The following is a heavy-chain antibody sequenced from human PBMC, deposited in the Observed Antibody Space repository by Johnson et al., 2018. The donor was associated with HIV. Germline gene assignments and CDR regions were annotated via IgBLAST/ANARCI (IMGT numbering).Heavy chain of an antibody. CDR3: AKDQIPAAASRAFDI. V-gene: IGHV3-30*02. Sequence: QVQLVESGGGVVQPGGSLRLSCAASGFTFSSYGMHWVRQAPGKGLQWVAFIRYDGSNKYYADSVKGRFTISRDNSKNTLYLQMNSLRDEDTAVYYCAKDQIPAAASRAFDIWGQGTMVTVSS. CDR1: GFTFSSYG. J-gene: IGHJ3*02. CDR2: IRYDGSNK. D-gene: IGHD6-13*01.